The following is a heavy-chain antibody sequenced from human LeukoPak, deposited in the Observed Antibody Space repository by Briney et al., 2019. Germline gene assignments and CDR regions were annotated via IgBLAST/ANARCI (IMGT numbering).Heavy chain of an antibody. J-gene: IGHJ4*02. CDR2: IYYSGST. CDR3: AEMGSRRSPPRG. V-gene: IGHV4-59*01. CDR1: GGSISSYY. D-gene: IGHD3-10*01. Sequence: SETLSLTCTVSGGSISSYYWSWIRQPPGKGLEWIGYIYYSGSTNYNPSLKSRVTISVDTSKNQFSLKLSFVTAADTAVYYCAEMGSRRSPPRGWGQGTLVTVSS.